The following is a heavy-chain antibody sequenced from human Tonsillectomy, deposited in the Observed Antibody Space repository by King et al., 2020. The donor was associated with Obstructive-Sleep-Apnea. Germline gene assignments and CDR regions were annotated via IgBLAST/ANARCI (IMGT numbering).Heavy chain of an antibody. Sequence: VQLVESGGGLVQPGRSLRLSCTASGFTFGDYAMSWFRQAPGKGLEWVGFIRSKAYGGTTEYAASVKGRFTISRDDSKSIAYLQMNSLKTEDTAVYYCTRAVTTPVFDYSGQGTLVTVSS. J-gene: IGHJ4*02. CDR1: GFTFGDYA. V-gene: IGHV3-49*03. CDR3: TRAVTTPVFDY. D-gene: IGHD4-17*01. CDR2: IRSKAYGGTT.